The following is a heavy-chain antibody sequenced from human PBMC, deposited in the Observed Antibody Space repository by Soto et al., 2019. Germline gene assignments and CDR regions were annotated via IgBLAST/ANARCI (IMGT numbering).Heavy chain of an antibody. CDR1: GFTFDSYA. CDR2: ISGTSGST. CDR3: AKRETDYRGWLHFDF. Sequence: GGSLRLSCAASGFTFDSYAMNWVRQAPGKGLEWVSTISGTSGSTYYADSVKGRFTISRDNSKNTLFLQMSSLRVEDTAMYYCAKRETDYRGWLHFDFWGQGTPVTVSS. J-gene: IGHJ4*02. V-gene: IGHV3-23*01. D-gene: IGHD3-9*01.